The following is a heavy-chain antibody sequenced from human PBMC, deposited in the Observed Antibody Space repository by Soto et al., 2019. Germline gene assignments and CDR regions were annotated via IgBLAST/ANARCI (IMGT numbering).Heavy chain of an antibody. CDR3: ARDRGSSNWYEFDY. J-gene: IGHJ4*02. CDR1: GYTFTSNG. V-gene: IGHV1-18*01. CDR2: ISAYNGNT. D-gene: IGHD6-13*01. Sequence: AASVKVSCKTSGYTFTSNGISWVRQAPGHGLEWMGWISAYNGNTNYAQKFQGRVTMTRDTSTSTAYMELRSLRSDDTAIYYCARDRGSSNWYEFDYWRQGPLVTVPQ.